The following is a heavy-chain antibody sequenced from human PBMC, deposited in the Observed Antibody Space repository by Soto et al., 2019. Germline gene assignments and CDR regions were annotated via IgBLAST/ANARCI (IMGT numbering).Heavy chain of an antibody. V-gene: IGHV4-4*07. CDR3: VASLAPSGLNWPDP. CDR2: IFANGHT. J-gene: IGHJ5*02. Sequence: SETLSLTCIVSGGSISEKYWNWVRQPPGKGLEWIGLIFANGHTDYNPSLKSRVTMSVDASKNQFSLRLTSMTAADTAVYYCVASLAPSGLNWPDPWGRAPLGTVSS. CDR1: GGSISEKY.